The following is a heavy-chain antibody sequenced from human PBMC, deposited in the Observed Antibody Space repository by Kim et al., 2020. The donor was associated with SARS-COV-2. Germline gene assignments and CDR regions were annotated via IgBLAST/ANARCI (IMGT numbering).Heavy chain of an antibody. J-gene: IGHJ4*02. CDR2: ISWNSDNI. D-gene: IGHD3-10*01. CDR3: AKDFGTRRVRGVLRGIDY. CDR1: GFTFDDYA. Sequence: GGSLRLSCAASGFTFDDYAMHWVRQAPGKGLEWVSGISWNSDNIGYVDSVKGRFTISRDNAKNSLYLQMNSLRAEDTAFYYCAKDFGTRRVRGVLRGIDYWGQGTLVTVSS. V-gene: IGHV3-9*01.